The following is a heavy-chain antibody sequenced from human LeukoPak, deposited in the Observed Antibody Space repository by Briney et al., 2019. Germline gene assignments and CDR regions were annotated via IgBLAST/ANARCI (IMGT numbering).Heavy chain of an antibody. V-gene: IGHV3-11*01. CDR3: ASPGVRYYYGMDV. CDR1: GFTFSAHY. CDR2: ISDTGGTI. J-gene: IGHJ6*02. Sequence: GGSLRLSCAASGFTFSAHYMSWIRQAPGKGLEWLSFISDTGGTISYADSVKGRFTISRDNAKNSLDLQINSLRADDTGVYYCASPGVRYYYGMDVWGQGTTVTVSS. D-gene: IGHD3-10*01.